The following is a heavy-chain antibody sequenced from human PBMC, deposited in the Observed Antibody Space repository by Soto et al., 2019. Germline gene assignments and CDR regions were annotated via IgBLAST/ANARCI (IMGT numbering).Heavy chain of an antibody. CDR2: INPNSGGT. J-gene: IGHJ4*02. CDR1: GYTFTGYY. CDR3: ARGAARYGSGSYYPLFDY. V-gene: IGHV1-2*02. D-gene: IGHD3-10*01. Sequence: GASVKVSCKASGYTFTGYYMHWVRQAPGQGLEWMGWINPNSGGTNYAQKFQGRVTMTRDTSISTAYMELSRLRSGDTAVYYCARGAARYGSGSYYPLFDYWGQGTLVTVSS.